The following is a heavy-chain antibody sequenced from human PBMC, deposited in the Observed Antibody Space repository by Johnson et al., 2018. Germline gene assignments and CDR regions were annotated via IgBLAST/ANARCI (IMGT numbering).Heavy chain of an antibody. CDR1: GFMLSSYG. Sequence: QVQLVQSGGGVVQPGRSMRLSCTASGFMLSSYGMHLVRQAPGKGLEWVAVIWYDGSNKDYTDSVKGRFNISRDNAKNTLYLQLNSLRDEDMAVYYCARVEIWFGEFSTGMDVWGHGTTVTVSS. V-gene: IGHV3-33*01. D-gene: IGHD3-10*01. CDR2: IWYDGSNK. J-gene: IGHJ6*02. CDR3: ARVEIWFGEFSTGMDV.